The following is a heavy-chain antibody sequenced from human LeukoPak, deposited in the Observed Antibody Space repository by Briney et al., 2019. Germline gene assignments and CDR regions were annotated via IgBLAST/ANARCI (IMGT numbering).Heavy chain of an antibody. CDR1: GYTFTSYY. Sequence: ASVKVSCKASGYTFTSYYMHWVRQAPGQGLEWMGIINPSGGSTSYAQKFQGRVTMTRDTSTSTVYMELSSLRSEDTAVYYCAREIDNESSGWYGLDYWGQGTLVTVSS. CDR3: AREIDNESSGWYGLDY. V-gene: IGHV1-46*01. J-gene: IGHJ4*02. D-gene: IGHD6-19*01. CDR2: INPSGGST.